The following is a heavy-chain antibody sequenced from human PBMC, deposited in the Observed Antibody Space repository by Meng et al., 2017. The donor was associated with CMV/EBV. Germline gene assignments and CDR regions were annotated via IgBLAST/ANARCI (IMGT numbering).Heavy chain of an antibody. CDR1: GFTFSSYE. J-gene: IGHJ6*02. V-gene: IGHV3-33*06. Sequence: GGSLRLSCAASGFTFSSYEMNWVRQAPGKGLEWVAVIWHDGSNKYYADSVKGRFTISRDNSKNTLYLQMNSLRAEDTAVYYCAKTGAYCSSTSCLSGMDVWGQGTTVTVSS. CDR2: IWHDGSNK. D-gene: IGHD2-2*01. CDR3: AKTGAYCSSTSCLSGMDV.